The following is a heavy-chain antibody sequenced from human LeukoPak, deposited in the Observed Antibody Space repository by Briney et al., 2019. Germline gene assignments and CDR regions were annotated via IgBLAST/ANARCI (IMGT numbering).Heavy chain of an antibody. CDR3: ARGSLPTSIRWFDP. D-gene: IGHD2-2*02. V-gene: IGHV1-69*05. Sequence: ASVKVSCKVSGGTFSDYALSWVRQAPGQGLEWIGGSIPMFGTSNYAQKFQGRVTLTTDESTGTAYMELNSLTSADTAVYYCARGSLPTSIRWFDPWGQGTLVTVSS. CDR2: SIPMFGTS. CDR1: GGTFSDYA. J-gene: IGHJ5*02.